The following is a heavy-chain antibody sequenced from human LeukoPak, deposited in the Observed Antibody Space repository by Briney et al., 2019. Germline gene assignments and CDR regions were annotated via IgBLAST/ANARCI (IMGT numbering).Heavy chain of an antibody. Sequence: GGSLRLSCAASGFTFSSYEMNWVRQAPGKGLEWVSYITSSGSTIYYSDSVKGRFTISRDNAKNSLYLQMNSLRAEDTAVYYCDRKDSIGWYRYWGQGTLVTVSS. CDR3: DRKDSIGWYRY. J-gene: IGHJ4*02. D-gene: IGHD6-19*01. CDR2: ITSSGSTI. CDR1: GFTFSSYE. V-gene: IGHV3-48*03.